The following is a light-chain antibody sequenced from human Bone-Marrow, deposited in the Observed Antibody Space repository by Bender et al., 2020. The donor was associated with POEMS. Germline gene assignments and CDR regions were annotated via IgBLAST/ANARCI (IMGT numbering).Light chain of an antibody. CDR3: CSLAGSDTWV. Sequence: QPALTQPASVSGSPGQSITVSCTGTRGDIGAYKFVSWYQQHPGKGPKLIIHESIYRPLGISSRFSASKSGTAASLTISGLQSEDEATYFCCSLAGSDTWVFGAGTKVTVL. J-gene: IGLJ3*02. V-gene: IGLV2-14*03. CDR1: RGDIGAYKF. CDR2: ESI.